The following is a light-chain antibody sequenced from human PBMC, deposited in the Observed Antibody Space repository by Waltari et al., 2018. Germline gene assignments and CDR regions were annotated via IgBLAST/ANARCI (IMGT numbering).Light chain of an antibody. CDR3: AAWDDSLSTWV. Sequence: QSVLTQPPSASGTPGQRVAISCSGSSSNIGSNFVYWYQQLPGTAPELLIYRNNQRPSGVPGRSSGSKSGTSASLAVSGLRSEDEADFYCAAWDDSLSTWVFGGGTKLTVL. CDR1: SSNIGSNF. J-gene: IGLJ3*02. V-gene: IGLV1-47*01. CDR2: RNN.